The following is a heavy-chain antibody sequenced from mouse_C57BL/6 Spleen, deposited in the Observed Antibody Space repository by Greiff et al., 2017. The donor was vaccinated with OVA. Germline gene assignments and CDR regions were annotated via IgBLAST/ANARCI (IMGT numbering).Heavy chain of an antibody. Sequence: QVHLQQSGAELARPGASVKLSCKASGYTFTSYGISWVKQRTGQGLEWIGEIYPRSGNTYYNEKFKGKATLTADKSSSTAYMELRSLTSEDSAVYFCAREGNLFITTVVANYYAMDYWGQGTSVTVSS. V-gene: IGHV1-81*01. D-gene: IGHD1-1*01. CDR2: IYPRSGNT. CDR3: AREGNLFITTVVANYYAMDY. J-gene: IGHJ4*01. CDR1: GYTFTSYG.